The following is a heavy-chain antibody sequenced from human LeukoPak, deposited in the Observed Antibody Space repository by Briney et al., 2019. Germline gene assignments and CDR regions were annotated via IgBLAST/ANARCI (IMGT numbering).Heavy chain of an antibody. Sequence: SETLSLTCAVYGGSFSGYYWSWIRQPPGKGLEWIGEINHSGSTNYNPSLKSRVTISVDTSKNQFSLKLSSVTAADTTVYYCARGRAYYDSSGYDYWGQGTLVTVSS. J-gene: IGHJ4*02. CDR1: GGSFSGYY. CDR2: INHSGST. D-gene: IGHD3-22*01. V-gene: IGHV4-34*01. CDR3: ARGRAYYDSSGYDY.